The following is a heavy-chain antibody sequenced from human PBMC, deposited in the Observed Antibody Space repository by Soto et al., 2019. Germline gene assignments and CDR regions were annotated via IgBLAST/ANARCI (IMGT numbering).Heavy chain of an antibody. CDR3: ARYLDSGPADS. CDR1: GFTFSNYD. CDR2: IKKDESEK. Sequence: PGGSLRLSCSASGFTFSNYDMVWVRQAPGEGQGLRRGLEWVANIKKDESEKHYVDSVKGRFTIFRDNAKNSLYLQMNSLRVEDTAVYYCARYLDSGPADSWGQGTLVTVSS. D-gene: IGHD1-1*01. J-gene: IGHJ5*02. V-gene: IGHV3-7*01.